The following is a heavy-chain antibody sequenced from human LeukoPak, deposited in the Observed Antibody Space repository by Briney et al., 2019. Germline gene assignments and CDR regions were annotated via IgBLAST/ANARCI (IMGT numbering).Heavy chain of an antibody. Sequence: GESLKISCKGSGYSFTSYWIGWVRQMPGKGLEWMGIIYHCDSDTRYSPSFQGQVTISADKSISTAYLQWSSLKASDTAMYYCARHESYCDILTGYRGSLYFDYWGQGTLVTVSS. CDR3: ARHESYCDILTGYRGSLYFDY. CDR1: GYSFTSYW. J-gene: IGHJ4*02. CDR2: IYHCDSDT. D-gene: IGHD3-9*01. V-gene: IGHV5-51*01.